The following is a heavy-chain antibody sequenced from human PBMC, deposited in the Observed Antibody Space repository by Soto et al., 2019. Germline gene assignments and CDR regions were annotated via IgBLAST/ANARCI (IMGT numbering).Heavy chain of an antibody. CDR3: ARGDDVWRGRLDY. Sequence: QVQLVQSGAEVKKPGASVKVSCKASGYTFASYDINWVRQATGQGLEWMGWMNPNSGNTGYAQKFQGRVTLTRNTAINTAYMELSSLRSEGTAVYYCARGDDVWRGRLDYWGQGTLVTASS. CDR2: MNPNSGNT. V-gene: IGHV1-8*01. CDR1: GYTFASYD. J-gene: IGHJ4*02. D-gene: IGHD3-3*01.